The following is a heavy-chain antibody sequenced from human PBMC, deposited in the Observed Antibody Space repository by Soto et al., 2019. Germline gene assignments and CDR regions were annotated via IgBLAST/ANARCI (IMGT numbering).Heavy chain of an antibody. CDR1: GGSISSYY. Sequence: PSETLSLTCTVSGGSISSYYWSWIRQPPGKGLEWIGYIYYSGSTNYNPSLKSRVTISVDTSKNQFSLKLSSVTAADTAVYYCARHRPGGDYQRYFDYWGQGTLVTVSS. CDR3: ARHRPGGDYQRYFDY. D-gene: IGHD4-17*01. CDR2: IYYSGST. J-gene: IGHJ4*02. V-gene: IGHV4-59*08.